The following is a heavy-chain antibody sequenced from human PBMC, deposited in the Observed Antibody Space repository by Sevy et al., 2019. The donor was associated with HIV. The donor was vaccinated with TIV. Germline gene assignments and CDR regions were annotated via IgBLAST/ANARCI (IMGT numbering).Heavy chain of an antibody. J-gene: IGHJ4*02. CDR3: AREDYYYDSSGYYYAFDY. CDR2: ISAYNGNT. D-gene: IGHD3-22*01. V-gene: IGHV1-18*01. Sequence: ASVKVSCKASGYTFTSYGISWVRQAPGHGLEWMGWISAYNGNTNYAQKLQGRVTMTTDTSTSTAYMELRSLRSDDTAVYYCAREDYYYDSSGYYYAFDYWGQGTLVTVSS. CDR1: GYTFTSYG.